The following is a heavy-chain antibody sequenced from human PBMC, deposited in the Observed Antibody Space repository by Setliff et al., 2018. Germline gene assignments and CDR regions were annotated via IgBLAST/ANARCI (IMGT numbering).Heavy chain of an antibody. V-gene: IGHV3-7*03. CDR1: GFTFSRYW. D-gene: IGHD5-12*01. Sequence: GGSLRLSCAASGFTFSRYWMSWVRQAPGKGLEWVANIKQDGSEKYYVDSVKGRFTISRDNAKNSLYLQMNSLRAEDTAVYYCAKDSGYSGYGYFDYWGQGTLVTVSS. CDR3: AKDSGYSGYGYFDY. CDR2: IKQDGSEK. J-gene: IGHJ4*02.